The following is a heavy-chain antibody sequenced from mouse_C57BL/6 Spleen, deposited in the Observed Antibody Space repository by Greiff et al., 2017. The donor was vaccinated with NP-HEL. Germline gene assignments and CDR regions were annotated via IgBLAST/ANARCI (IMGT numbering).Heavy chain of an antibody. Sequence: EVQGVESGGDLVKPGGSLKLSCAASGFTFSSYGMSWVRQTPDKRLEWVATISSGGSYTYYPDSVKGRFTISRDNAKNTLYLQMSRLKAEDTAMYYCARHETGGDWNFDYWGQGTTLTVSS. J-gene: IGHJ2*01. D-gene: IGHD3-1*01. V-gene: IGHV5-6*01. CDR1: GFTFSSYG. CDR2: ISSGGSYT. CDR3: ARHETGGDWNFDY.